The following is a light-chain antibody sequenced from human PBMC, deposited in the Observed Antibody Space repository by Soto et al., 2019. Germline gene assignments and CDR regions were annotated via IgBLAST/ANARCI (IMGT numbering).Light chain of an antibody. Sequence: DIQMTQSPSSLSASVGDRVTITCRASESISTWLAWYQQKPGKAPKLLTYGASSLESGVPPRFSGDGSGTEFTLTISSLQRDDFGIYYCQQYNRMWSFGQGTKVDIK. CDR1: ESISTW. CDR2: GAS. J-gene: IGKJ1*01. CDR3: QQYNRMWS. V-gene: IGKV1-5*03.